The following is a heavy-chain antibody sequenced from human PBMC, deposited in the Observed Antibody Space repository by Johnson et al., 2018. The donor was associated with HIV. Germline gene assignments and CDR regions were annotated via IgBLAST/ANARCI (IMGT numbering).Heavy chain of an antibody. CDR2: TSYDGSNK. V-gene: IGHV3-30*04. CDR1: GLTFRSYA. Sequence: QVQLVESGGGVVQPGRSLRLSCAASGLTFRSYAIHWVRQAPGKGLEWVALTSYDGSNKYYADSVKGRFTISRDNSKNTLSLQMNSLRVDDTAVYYVRVVGDAFDIWGQGTMVTVSS. D-gene: IGHD2-15*01. CDR3: RVVGDAFDI. J-gene: IGHJ3*02.